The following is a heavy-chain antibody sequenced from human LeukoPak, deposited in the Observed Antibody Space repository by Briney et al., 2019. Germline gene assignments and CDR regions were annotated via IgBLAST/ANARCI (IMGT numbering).Heavy chain of an antibody. D-gene: IGHD3-22*01. CDR1: GFTVSSNY. CDR3: AKGTKVIVVDNYFDY. CDR2: ISGNGGGA. Sequence: GGSLRLSCAASGFTVSSNYMSWVRQAPGKGLEWVSAISGNGGGAYYADSVKGRFTISRDNSKNTLYLQMNSLRAEDTAVYYCAKGTKVIVVDNYFDYWGQGTLVTVSS. J-gene: IGHJ4*02. V-gene: IGHV3-23*01.